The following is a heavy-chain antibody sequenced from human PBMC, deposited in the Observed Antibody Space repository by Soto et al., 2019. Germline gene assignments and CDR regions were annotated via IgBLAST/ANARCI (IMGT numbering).Heavy chain of an antibody. CDR3: ARGPSGDKVDY. CDR2: IYNSVNT. Sequence: SXTLSLTCTVSGDSISNGYYTWSWIRQPPGKDLEWIGHIYNSVNTYSNPSLKSRVTISADTSKNQFSLKLSSVTAADTAVYYCARGPSGDKVDYWGQGTLVTVSS. V-gene: IGHV4-30-4*01. D-gene: IGHD3-10*01. CDR1: GDSISNGYYT. J-gene: IGHJ4*02.